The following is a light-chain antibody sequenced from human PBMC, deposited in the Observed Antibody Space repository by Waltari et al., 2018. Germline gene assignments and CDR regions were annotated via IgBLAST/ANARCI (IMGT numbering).Light chain of an antibody. V-gene: IGKV3-20*01. CDR1: QSVTGRY. Sequence: EIVLTQSPGTLSLSPGESATLSCRTSQSVTGRYLAWYQQNPGQAPRLLISGASSRATGIPDRFSGSGSGPDFTLTISRLEPEDFAVYYCQQYGSSPRTFGQGTRVEIK. CDR3: QQYGSSPRT. J-gene: IGKJ1*01. CDR2: GAS.